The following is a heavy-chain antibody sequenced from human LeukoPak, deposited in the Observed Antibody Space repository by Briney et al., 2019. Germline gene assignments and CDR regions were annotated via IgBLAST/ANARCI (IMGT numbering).Heavy chain of an antibody. V-gene: IGHV1-46*01. CDR1: GYTFTSYY. Sequence: GASVKVSCKASGYTFTSYYVHWVRQAPGQGLEWMGIINPSGGSTSYAQKFQGRVTMTRDTSTSTVYMELSSLRSEDTAVYYCARPPAKYYYDSSGSLTMDVWGQGTTVTVSS. D-gene: IGHD3-22*01. J-gene: IGHJ6*02. CDR3: ARPPAKYYYDSSGSLTMDV. CDR2: INPSGGST.